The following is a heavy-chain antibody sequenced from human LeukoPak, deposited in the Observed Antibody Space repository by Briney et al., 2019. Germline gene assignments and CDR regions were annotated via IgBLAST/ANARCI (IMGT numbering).Heavy chain of an antibody. CDR2: IYYSGST. D-gene: IGHD3-10*01. Sequence: SETLSLTCTVSGGSISTGDYYWTWIRQPPGKGLEWIGYIYYSGSTYYNPSLRSRVTISVDTSKTQFSLNLSSVTAADTAVYYCARVGVVRGVLEIWGQGALVTVSS. V-gene: IGHV4-30-4*01. J-gene: IGHJ4*02. CDR3: ARVGVVRGVLEI. CDR1: GGSISTGDYY.